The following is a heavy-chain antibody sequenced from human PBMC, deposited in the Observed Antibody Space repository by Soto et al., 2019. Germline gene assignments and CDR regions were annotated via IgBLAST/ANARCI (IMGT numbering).Heavy chain of an antibody. CDR1: GGSINSGGYY. V-gene: IGHV4-31*03. CDR2: IFYSGTT. Sequence: SETLSLTCTVSGGSINSGGYYWIWIRQHPGKGLEWIGYIFYSGTTYYNPSLKSRLSISMDTSNNQFSLKLSSVTAADTAVYYCARTLTSVTFYFDYWGQGTLVTVSS. CDR3: ARTLTSVTFYFDY. J-gene: IGHJ4*02. D-gene: IGHD4-17*01.